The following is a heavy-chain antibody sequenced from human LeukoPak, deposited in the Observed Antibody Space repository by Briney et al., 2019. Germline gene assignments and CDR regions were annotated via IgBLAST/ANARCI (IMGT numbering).Heavy chain of an antibody. CDR3: AQIGVYGAYVGAQY. CDR2: INHSGST. D-gene: IGHD4-17*01. Sequence: SETLSLTCAVHGGSFSGYCWTWIRQPPGKGLEWIGEINHSGSTKYNPSLKSRVTISVDTSKNQFSLKLNSVTAADTAVYYCAQIGVYGAYVGAQYWAQGTLVTVSS. V-gene: IGHV4-34*01. J-gene: IGHJ4*02. CDR1: GGSFSGYC.